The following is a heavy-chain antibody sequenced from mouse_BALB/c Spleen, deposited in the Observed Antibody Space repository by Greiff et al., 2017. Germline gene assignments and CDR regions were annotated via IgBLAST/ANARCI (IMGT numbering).Heavy chain of an antibody. J-gene: IGHJ4*01. V-gene: IGHV5-17*02. CDR1: GFTFSSFG. CDR2: ISSGSSTI. Sequence: EVKLMESGGGLVQPGGSRKLSCAASGFTFSSFGMHWVRQAPEKGLEWVAYISSGSSTIYYADTVKGRFTISRDNPKNTLFLQMTSLRSEDTAMYYCAREGYDYAMDYWGQGTSVTVSS. D-gene: IGHD2-14*01. CDR3: AREGYDYAMDY.